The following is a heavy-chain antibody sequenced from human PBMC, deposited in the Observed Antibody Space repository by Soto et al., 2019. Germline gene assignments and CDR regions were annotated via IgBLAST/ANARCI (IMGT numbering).Heavy chain of an antibody. V-gene: IGHV1-18*01. D-gene: IGHD2-2*01. J-gene: IGHJ4*02. Sequence: ASVKVSCKASGYTFTSYGISWVRQAPGQGLEWMGWISAYNGNTNYAQKLQGRVTMTTDTSTSTAYMKLSSVTAADTAVYYCARVPDYWGQGILVTVSS. CDR3: ARVPDY. CDR1: GYTFTSYG. CDR2: ISAYNGNT.